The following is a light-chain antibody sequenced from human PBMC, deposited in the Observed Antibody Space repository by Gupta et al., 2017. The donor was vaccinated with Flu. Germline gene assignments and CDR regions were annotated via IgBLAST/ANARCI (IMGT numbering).Light chain of an antibody. J-gene: IGLJ1*01. CDR1: SSNIGAGYD. CDR2: GNS. CDR3: QSYDSSLSAHYV. V-gene: IGLV1-40*01. Sequence: QSVLTQPPSLSGAPGQRVTISCTGSSSNIGAGYDVHWYQQLPGTAPKLLIYGNSNRPSGVPDRFSGSKSSTSASLAITGLQAEDEADYYCQSYDSSLSAHYVFGTGTKVTVL.